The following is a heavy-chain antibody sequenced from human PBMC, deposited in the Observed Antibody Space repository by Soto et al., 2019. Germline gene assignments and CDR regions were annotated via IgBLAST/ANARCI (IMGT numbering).Heavy chain of an antibody. V-gene: IGHV1-18*01. Sequence: QGQLVQSGAEVKKPGASVKVSCKASGYTFTRYGISWVRQAPGQGLEWMGWISGYNGDTKYAQKFQGRVTMTIDTSTTTVYMELRSLTSDDTAVYYCAKKGQPPYYYYGMDVWGQGTTVTVSS. CDR1: GYTFTRYG. J-gene: IGHJ6*02. CDR3: AKKGQPPYYYYGMDV. CDR2: ISGYNGDT.